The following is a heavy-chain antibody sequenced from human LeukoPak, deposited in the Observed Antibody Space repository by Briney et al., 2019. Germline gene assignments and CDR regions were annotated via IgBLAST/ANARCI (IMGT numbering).Heavy chain of an antibody. V-gene: IGHV1-69*13. CDR1: GATFSSYA. CDR2: IIPIFGTA. D-gene: IGHD2-15*01. Sequence: SVTVSCKASGATFSSYAISWVQQAPGQGLEWMGGIIPIFGTANYAQKFQGRVTITADESTSTAYMEVSSLRSEDTAVYYCGRKAGDCGGNSCYSIDYWGQGTLVTVSS. J-gene: IGHJ4*02. CDR3: GRKAGDCGGNSCYSIDY.